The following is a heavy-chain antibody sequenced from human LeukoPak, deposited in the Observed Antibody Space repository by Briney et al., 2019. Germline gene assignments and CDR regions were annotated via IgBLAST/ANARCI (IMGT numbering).Heavy chain of an antibody. V-gene: IGHV1-18*04. CDR1: GYTFTSYY. CDR2: ISAYNGNT. CDR3: ARAVRGNWFDP. J-gene: IGHJ5*02. Sequence: ASVKVSCKASGYTFTSYYMHWVRQAPGQGLEWMGWISAYNGNTNYAQKLQGRVTMTTDTSTSTAYMELRSLRSDDTAVYYCARAVRGNWFDPWGQGTLVTVSS.